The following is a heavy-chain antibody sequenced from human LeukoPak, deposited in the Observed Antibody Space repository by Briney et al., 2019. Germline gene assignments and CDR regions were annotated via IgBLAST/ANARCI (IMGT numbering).Heavy chain of an antibody. CDR3: ATGGVMYYDILTGYYKVPAFDY. J-gene: IGHJ4*02. CDR2: ISGSGGST. V-gene: IGHV3-23*01. CDR1: GFTFSSYA. D-gene: IGHD3-9*01. Sequence: PGGSLRLSCAASGFTFSSYAMSWVRQAPGKGLEWVSAISGSGGSTYYADSVKGRFTISRDNSKNTLYLQMNSLRAEDTAVYYCATGGVMYYDILTGYYKVPAFDYWGQGTLVTVSS.